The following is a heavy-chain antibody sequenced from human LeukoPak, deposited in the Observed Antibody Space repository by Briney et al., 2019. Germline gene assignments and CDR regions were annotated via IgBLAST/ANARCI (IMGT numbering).Heavy chain of an antibody. CDR1: GGSISSGSYY. CDR2: IYYSGST. D-gene: IGHD6-13*01. V-gene: IGHV4-61*01. CDR3: ARAVYSSSWYGDYYYYMDV. J-gene: IGHJ6*03. Sequence: PSETLSLTCTVSGGSISSGSYYWSWIRQPPGKGLEWIGYIYYSGSTNYNPSLKSRVTISVDTSKNQFSLKLSSVTAADTAVYYCARAVYSSSWYGDYYYYMDVWGKGTTVTVSS.